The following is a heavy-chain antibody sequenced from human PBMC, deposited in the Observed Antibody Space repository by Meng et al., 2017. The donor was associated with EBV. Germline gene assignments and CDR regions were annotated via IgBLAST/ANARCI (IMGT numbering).Heavy chain of an antibody. J-gene: IGHJ4*02. D-gene: IGHD3-10*01. CDR2: IIPIFETA. Sequence: QVELVQSGGEVTRPGSSVQISCKASGGPFNNYDFSWVRQAPGQGLEWMGAIIPIFETADYAQIFQGRVTITADESTSTTYMELSSLGSADTAMYYCAGTVLRSGTFYSLDSWGQGSLVTVSS. CDR3: AGTVLRSGTFYSLDS. CDR1: GGPFNNYD. V-gene: IGHV1-69*01.